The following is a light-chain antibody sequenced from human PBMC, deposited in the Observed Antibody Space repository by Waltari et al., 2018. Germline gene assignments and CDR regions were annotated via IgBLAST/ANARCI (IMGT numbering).Light chain of an antibody. CDR3: SSYAGSTLM. V-gene: IGLV2-8*01. CDR1: TSTVGGYAL. Sequence: QSALTQPPSPPGSPGQSVPIPCLETTSTVGGYALVSWYQQHPGKAPKLMIYEVNKRPSGVPDRFSGSKSGNTASLTVSGLQAEDEADYYCSSYAGSTLMFGGGTKLTVL. J-gene: IGLJ3*02. CDR2: EVN.